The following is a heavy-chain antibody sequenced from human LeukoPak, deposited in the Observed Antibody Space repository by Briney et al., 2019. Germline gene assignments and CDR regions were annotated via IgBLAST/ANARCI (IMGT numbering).Heavy chain of an antibody. J-gene: IGHJ6*02. V-gene: IGHV1-18*01. CDR1: GYTFTSYG. CDR3: ARDRGRDGYNPLPVRDV. CDR2: ISAYNGST. D-gene: IGHD5-24*01. Sequence: GASVKVSCKASGYTFTSYGISWVRQAPGQGLEWMGWISAYNGSTNYAQKLQGRVTMTTDTSTSTAYMELRSLRSDDTAVYYCARDRGRDGYNPLPVRDVWGQGTTVTVSS.